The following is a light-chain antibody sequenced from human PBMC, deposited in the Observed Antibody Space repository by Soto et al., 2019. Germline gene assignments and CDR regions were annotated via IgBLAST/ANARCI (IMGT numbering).Light chain of an antibody. CDR2: GAS. J-gene: IGKJ1*01. CDR3: QQYSDWPRT. CDR1: QSVGTR. V-gene: IGKV3D-15*01. Sequence: ERVMTQSPATLSVSPGERATLSCRASQSVGTRLAWYQQKPGQAPRLLIYGASARAAGISPRFSGGGSGTDFTLTISSLQSEDLAVYYCQQYSDWPRTFGQGTKVGIK.